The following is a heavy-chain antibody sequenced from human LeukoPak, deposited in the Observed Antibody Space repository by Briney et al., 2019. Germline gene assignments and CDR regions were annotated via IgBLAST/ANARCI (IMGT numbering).Heavy chain of an antibody. J-gene: IGHJ3*02. CDR1: GFTFSSYS. D-gene: IGHD3-16*02. V-gene: IGHV3-21*01. CDR3: ASIWLSSDAFDI. CDR2: ISSSSSYI. Sequence: PGGSLRLSCAASGFTFSSYSMNWVRQAPGKGLEWVSSISSSSSYIYYADSVKGRFTISRDNAKNSLYLQMNSLRAEDTAVYYCASIWLSSDAFDIWGQGTMVTVSS.